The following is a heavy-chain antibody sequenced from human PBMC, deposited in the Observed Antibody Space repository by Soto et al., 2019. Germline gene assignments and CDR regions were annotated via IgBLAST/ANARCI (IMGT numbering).Heavy chain of an antibody. J-gene: IGHJ2*01. V-gene: IGHV3-33*01. Sequence: VQLVESGGGVVQPGRSLRLSCAASDFTFGNYGMHWVRQAPGKALEWVAMIWYDGSQRYYADSVKGRFTLSRDNSKNTLYLQMSSLIPEDTAVYYCARDRSERYFDVWGRGTLVIVSS. CDR1: DFTFGNYG. CDR3: ARDRSERYFDV. CDR2: IWYDGSQR. D-gene: IGHD6-19*01.